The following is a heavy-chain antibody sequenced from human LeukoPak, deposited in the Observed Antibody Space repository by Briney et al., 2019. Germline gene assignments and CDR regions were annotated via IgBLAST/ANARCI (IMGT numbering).Heavy chain of an antibody. D-gene: IGHD3-22*01. CDR3: AKDLGGAMIVVV. V-gene: IGHV3-53*01. CDR1: GFTVSSNY. J-gene: IGHJ4*02. Sequence: GGSLRLSCAASGFTVSSNYMNWVRQAPGKGLEWVSVIYSGGSTYYADSVKGRFTISRDNSKNTLYLQMNSLRAEDTAIYYCAKDLGGAMIVVVGGQGTLVTVSS. CDR2: IYSGGST.